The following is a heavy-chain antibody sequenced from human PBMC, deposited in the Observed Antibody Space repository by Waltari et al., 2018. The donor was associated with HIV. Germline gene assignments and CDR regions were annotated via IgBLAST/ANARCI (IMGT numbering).Heavy chain of an antibody. Sequence: EVQLVESGGGLVQPGGSLWLSCAASGFTFSSYWLPWVRQAPGKGLVWVSRIHSDGSSTSYADSVKGRFTISRDNAKNTLYLQMNSLRAEDTAVYYCARGNGHAFDIWGQGTMVTVSS. CDR1: GFTFSSYW. CDR3: ARGNGHAFDI. CDR2: IHSDGSST. D-gene: IGHD2-8*01. J-gene: IGHJ3*02. V-gene: IGHV3-74*01.